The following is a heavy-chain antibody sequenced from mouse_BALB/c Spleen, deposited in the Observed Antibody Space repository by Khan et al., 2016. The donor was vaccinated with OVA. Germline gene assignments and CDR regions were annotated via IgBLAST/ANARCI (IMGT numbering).Heavy chain of an antibody. J-gene: IGHJ3*01. CDR1: GYTFTSYY. CDR2: INPSNGGS. V-gene: IGHV1S81*02. Sequence: QVQLQQPGAELVKPGASVKISCKASGYTFTSYYIYWVKQRPGQGLEWIGGINPSNGGSHFNEKFKNKATLTVDKSSSTAYMHLSSLTSEDSAVYYCARSGYGNPFDYWGQGTLVTVSA. CDR3: ARSGYGNPFDY. D-gene: IGHD2-1*01.